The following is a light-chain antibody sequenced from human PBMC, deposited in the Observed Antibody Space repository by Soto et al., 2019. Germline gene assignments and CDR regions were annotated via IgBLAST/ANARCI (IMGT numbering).Light chain of an antibody. CDR3: CSYAGSSTYV. CDR2: EGS. V-gene: IGLV2-23*01. Sequence: CVLTKPASVSGSPGRSITISCTGTSSDVGSYIFVSWFQQHPGKAPKLMIYEGSKRPSGVSNRFSGSKSGNTASLTISGLQAEDEADYYCCSYAGSSTYVFGTGTKVTVL. J-gene: IGLJ1*01. CDR1: SSDVGSYIF.